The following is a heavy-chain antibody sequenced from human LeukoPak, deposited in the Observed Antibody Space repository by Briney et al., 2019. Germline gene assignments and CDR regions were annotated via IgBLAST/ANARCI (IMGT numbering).Heavy chain of an antibody. CDR3: ATYYYDSSGSGYYWSAYFDY. CDR2: IRNDGNNK. CDR1: GFTFNSYG. J-gene: IGHJ4*02. D-gene: IGHD3-22*01. V-gene: IGHV3-30*02. Sequence: GGSLRLSCAASGFTFNSYGMHWVRQAPGKGLEWVAFIRNDGNNKYYADSVKGRFTISRDNSKNTLYLQMNSLRAEDTAVYYCATYYYDSSGSGYYWSAYFDYWGQGTLVTVSS.